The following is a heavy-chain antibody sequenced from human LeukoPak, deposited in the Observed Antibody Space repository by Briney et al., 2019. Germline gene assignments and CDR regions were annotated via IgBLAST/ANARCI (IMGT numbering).Heavy chain of an antibody. Sequence: ASVKVSCKASGYTFTSYDINWVRQATGQGLEWMGWMNPNSGNTGYAQKFQGRVTITRNTSISTAYMELSSLRSEDTAVYYCARGLSTLWFGDPWGQGTLVTVSS. CDR3: ARGLSTLWFGDP. CDR1: GYTFTSYD. CDR2: MNPNSGNT. V-gene: IGHV1-8*03. J-gene: IGHJ5*02. D-gene: IGHD3-10*01.